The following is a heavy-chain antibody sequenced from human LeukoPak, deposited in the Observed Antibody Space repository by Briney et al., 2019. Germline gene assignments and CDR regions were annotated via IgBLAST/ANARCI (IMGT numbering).Heavy chain of an antibody. D-gene: IGHD6-6*01. Sequence: ASVKVSCKASGYTFTSYDINWVRQATGQGLEWMGWMNANSGNTGYAQKFQGRVTMTRDTSITTAYMELSSLSSEDTAMYYCAREPSLQSSSSYNYWGQGTLVTVSS. CDR1: GYTFTSYD. CDR2: MNANSGNT. J-gene: IGHJ4*02. CDR3: AREPSLQSSSSYNY. V-gene: IGHV1-8*01.